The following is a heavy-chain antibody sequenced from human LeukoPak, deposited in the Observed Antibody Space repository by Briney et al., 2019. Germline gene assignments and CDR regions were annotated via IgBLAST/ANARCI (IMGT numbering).Heavy chain of an antibody. CDR2: ISAYNGNT. CDR3: ARYVDIVATIKDDAFDI. V-gene: IGHV1-18*01. CDR1: GYTFTSYG. D-gene: IGHD5-12*01. Sequence: ASVKVSCKASGYTFTSYGISWVRQAPGQGLEWMGWISAYNGNTNYAQKLQGRVTMTTDTSTSTAYMELRSLRSDDTAVYYCARYVDIVATIKDDAFDIWGQGTMVTVSS. J-gene: IGHJ3*02.